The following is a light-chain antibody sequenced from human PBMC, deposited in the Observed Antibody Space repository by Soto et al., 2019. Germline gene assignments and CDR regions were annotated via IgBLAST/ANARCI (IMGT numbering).Light chain of an antibody. Sequence: DIQMTQSPSSLSASVGDRVTITCRASQSISSYLNWYQQKPGKAPKLLIYKASSLESGVPSRFSGSGSGTDFTLTISSLQHEDFGTYYCHHSNCTLTPFGQGTKG. CDR2: KAS. CDR3: HHSNCTLTP. V-gene: IGKV1-39*01. J-gene: IGKJ1*01. CDR1: QSISSY.